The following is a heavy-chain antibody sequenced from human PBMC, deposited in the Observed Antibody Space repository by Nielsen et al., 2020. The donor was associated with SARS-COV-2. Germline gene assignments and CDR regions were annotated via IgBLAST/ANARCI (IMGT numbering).Heavy chain of an antibody. Sequence: WIRQPPGKGLEWVSYISSSSSTIYYADSVKGRFTISRDNAKNSLYLQMNSLRDEDTAVYYCARNYKTIFGVVIMGWFDPWGQGTLVTVSS. CDR2: ISSSSSTI. V-gene: IGHV3-48*02. CDR3: ARNYKTIFGVVIMGWFDP. J-gene: IGHJ5*02. D-gene: IGHD3-3*01.